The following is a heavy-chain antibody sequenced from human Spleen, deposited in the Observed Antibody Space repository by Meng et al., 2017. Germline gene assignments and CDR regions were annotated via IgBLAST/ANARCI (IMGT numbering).Heavy chain of an antibody. J-gene: IGHJ4*02. CDR3: AREGGNSLIYYFDY. CDR2: IIPIFGTA. D-gene: IGHD4-23*01. CDR1: GYTFTSYD. V-gene: IGHV1-69*05. Sequence: SVKVSCKASGYTFTSYDISWVRQAPGQGLEWMGGIIPIFGTANYAQKFQGRVTITTDESTSTAYMELSSLRSEDTAVYYCAREGGNSLIYYFDYWGQGTRVTVSS.